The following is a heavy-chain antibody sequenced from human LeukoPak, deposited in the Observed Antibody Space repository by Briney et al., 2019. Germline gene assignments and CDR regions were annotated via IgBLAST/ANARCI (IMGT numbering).Heavy chain of an antibody. CDR3: ARDCSSTSCYDY. CDR1: GFTVSSNY. Sequence: GGSLRLSCAASGFTVSSNYMSWVRQALGNGLEWVSVIYSGGSTYYADSVKGRFTISRDNSKNTLYLQMNSLRAEDTAVYYCARDCSSTSCYDYWGQGTLVTVSS. V-gene: IGHV3-53*01. CDR2: IYSGGST. J-gene: IGHJ4*02. D-gene: IGHD2-2*01.